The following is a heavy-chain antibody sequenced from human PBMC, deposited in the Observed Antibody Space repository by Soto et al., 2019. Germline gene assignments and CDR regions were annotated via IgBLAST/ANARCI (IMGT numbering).Heavy chain of an antibody. J-gene: IGHJ4*02. Sequence: GGSLRLSCSASGFTFSSYAMHWVRQAPGKGLEYVSAISSNGGSTYYADSVKGRFTISRDNSKNTLYLQMSSLRAEDTAVYYCLKGSPPPGVAAAGSYYFDYWGQGTLVTVSS. CDR2: ISSNGGST. CDR1: GFTFSSYA. V-gene: IGHV3-64D*09. D-gene: IGHD6-13*01. CDR3: LKGSPPPGVAAAGSYYFDY.